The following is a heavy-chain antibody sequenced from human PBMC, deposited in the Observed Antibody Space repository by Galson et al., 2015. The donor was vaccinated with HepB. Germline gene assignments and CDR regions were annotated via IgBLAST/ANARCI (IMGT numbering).Heavy chain of an antibody. CDR3: AREGDDSSGYGAGDAFDI. V-gene: IGHV3-48*03. CDR1: GFTFSSYE. D-gene: IGHD3-22*01. CDR2: ISSSGSTI. Sequence: SLRLSCAASGFTFSSYEMNWVRQAPGKGLEWVSHISSSGSTIYYADSVKGRFTISRDNAKNSLYLQMNSLRAEDTAVYYCAREGDDSSGYGAGDAFDIWGQGTMVTVSS. J-gene: IGHJ3*02.